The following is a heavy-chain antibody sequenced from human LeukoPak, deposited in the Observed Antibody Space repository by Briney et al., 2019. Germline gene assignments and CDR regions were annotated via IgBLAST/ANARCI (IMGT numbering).Heavy chain of an antibody. CDR2: IIPIFGTA. D-gene: IGHD1-26*01. CDR1: GGTFSSYA. J-gene: IGHJ4*02. Sequence: SVKVSCKASGGTFSSYAISWVRQAPGQGLEWMGGIIPIFGTANYAQKFQGRVTITADESTSTAYMELSSLRSEDTAVYYCARLVGATQGSDFDYWGQGTLVTVSS. CDR3: ARLVGATQGSDFDY. V-gene: IGHV1-69*13.